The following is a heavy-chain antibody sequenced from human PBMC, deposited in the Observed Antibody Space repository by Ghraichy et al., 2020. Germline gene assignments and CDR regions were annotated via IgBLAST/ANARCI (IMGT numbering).Heavy chain of an antibody. CDR2: IYPGDSDT. CDR1: GYNFANYW. Sequence: GESLNISCKGSGYNFANYWIGWVRQMPGKGLEWMGIIYPGDSDTTYSPSFQGRVTISVDKSINTAYLQWGSLKASDTAIYYCARRELYCGGECYAYFDYWGQGTLVTVSS. D-gene: IGHD2-21*01. J-gene: IGHJ4*02. V-gene: IGHV5-51*01. CDR3: ARRELYCGGECYAYFDY.